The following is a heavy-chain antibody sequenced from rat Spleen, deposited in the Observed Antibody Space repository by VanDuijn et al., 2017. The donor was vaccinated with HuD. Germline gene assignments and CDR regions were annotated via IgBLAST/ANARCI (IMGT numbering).Heavy chain of an antibody. D-gene: IGHD1-1*01. J-gene: IGHJ3*01. CDR2: ISNTGGSI. CDR1: GFTFSDYN. CDR3: TTVLQGHGFAY. V-gene: IGHV5-20*01. Sequence: EVQLVESDGGLVQPGRSLKLSCAASGFTFSDYNMAWVRQAPKKGLEWVASISNTGGSIYYPDSVKGRFTISRHNTQNTLYLQMNSLRSEDTATYYCTTVLQGHGFAYWGQGTLVTVSS.